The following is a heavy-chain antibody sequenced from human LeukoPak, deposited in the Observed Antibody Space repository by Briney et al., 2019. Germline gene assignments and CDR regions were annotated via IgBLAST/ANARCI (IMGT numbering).Heavy chain of an antibody. J-gene: IGHJ5*02. CDR3: ARLIVVVPAANTNNWFDP. CDR1: GYTFTSYG. D-gene: IGHD2-2*01. Sequence: ASVKVSCKASGYTFTSYGISWVRQAPGQGLEWMGWISAYNGNTNYAQKLQGRVTMTTDTSTSTAYMELRSLRSDDTAVYYCARLIVVVPAANTNNWFDPWGQGTLVTVSS. CDR2: ISAYNGNT. V-gene: IGHV1-18*01.